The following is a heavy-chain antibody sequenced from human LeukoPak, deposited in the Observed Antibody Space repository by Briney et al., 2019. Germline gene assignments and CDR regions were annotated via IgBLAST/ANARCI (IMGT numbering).Heavy chain of an antibody. J-gene: IGHJ4*02. CDR3: VSGGDSGY. CDR2: ITPAGSEK. V-gene: IGHV3-7*03. Sequence: GGSLRLSCAASRFTFSTNWMGWARQAPGKGLEWVASITPAGSEKYYANSMKDRFTISRDNAKNSLFLQMNSLRADDTGVYFCVSGGDSGYWGQGTLVTVSS. CDR1: RFTFSTNW. D-gene: IGHD2-21*02.